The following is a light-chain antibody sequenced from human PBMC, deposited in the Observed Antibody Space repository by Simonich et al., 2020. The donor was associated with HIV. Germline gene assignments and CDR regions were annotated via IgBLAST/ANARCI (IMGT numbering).Light chain of an antibody. CDR3: HQYGSSLHT. CDR1: QSVSSTY. Sequence: EIVLTQSPGTLSSSPGERATLSCRASQSVSSTYLAWYQQKPGQAPRLLIYGASSRATGIPDRFSGSGSGTDFTLTISSLEPEDFAVYYCHQYGSSLHTFGQWTKLEIK. J-gene: IGKJ2*01. V-gene: IGKV3-20*01. CDR2: GAS.